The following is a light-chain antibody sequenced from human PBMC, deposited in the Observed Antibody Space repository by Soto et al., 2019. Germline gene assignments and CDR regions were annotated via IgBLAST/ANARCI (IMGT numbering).Light chain of an antibody. V-gene: IGLV1-47*01. J-gene: IGLJ2*01. CDR3: AAWDDSLSVVV. CDR1: TSNIGSSY. CDR2: RNN. Sequence: QSVLTQPPSASGTPGQRVTLSCSGSTSNIGSSYVYWYQQLPGTAPKLLIYRNNQRPSGVPDRFSASKSGTSVSLAISGLRSEDEADYYCAAWDDSLSVVVFGGGTQLTVL.